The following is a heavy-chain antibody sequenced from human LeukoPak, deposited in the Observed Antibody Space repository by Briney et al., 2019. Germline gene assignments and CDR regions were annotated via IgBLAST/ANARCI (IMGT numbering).Heavy chain of an antibody. Sequence: SQTLSLTCTVSGGSISSGGYYWSWIRQPPGKGLEWIGYIYHSGSTYYNPSLMSRVTISVDRSKNQFSLKLSSVTAADTAVYYCASGPNKLELPRDYWGQGTLVTVSS. J-gene: IGHJ4*02. CDR3: ASGPNKLELPRDY. D-gene: IGHD1-7*01. CDR1: GGSISSGGYY. V-gene: IGHV4-30-2*01. CDR2: IYHSGST.